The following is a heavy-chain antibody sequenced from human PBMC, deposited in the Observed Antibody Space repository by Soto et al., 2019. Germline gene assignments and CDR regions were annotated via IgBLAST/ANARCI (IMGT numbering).Heavy chain of an antibody. V-gene: IGHV1-69*01. CDR3: ARVTLTVGDTPYTKHYYGMDV. CDR2: FIPMFGTT. Sequence: QVQLVQSGAEVKKPGSSVKVSCKASGGTFSSYALNWVRQAPGQGLEWMGGFIPMFGTTNYAQNFQGRLTITAYESTDTAYMELSSLRSEDTAVYYCARVTLTVGDTPYTKHYYGMDVWGQGTTVTVSS. J-gene: IGHJ6*02. CDR1: GGTFSSYA. D-gene: IGHD1-26*01.